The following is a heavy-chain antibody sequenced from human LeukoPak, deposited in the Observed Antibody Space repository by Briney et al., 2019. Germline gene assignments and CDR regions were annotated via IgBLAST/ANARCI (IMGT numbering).Heavy chain of an antibody. CDR3: PSGRDYYDSSQFDP. J-gene: IGHJ5*02. CDR1: GGSFSGYY. D-gene: IGHD3-22*01. V-gene: IGHV4-34*01. CDR2: INHSGST. Sequence: PSETLSLTCAVYGGSFSGYYWSWIRQPPGKGLEWIGEINHSGSTNYNPSLKSRVTISVNTSKNQFSLKLSSVTAADTAVYYCPSGRDYYDSSQFDPWGQGTLVTFSS.